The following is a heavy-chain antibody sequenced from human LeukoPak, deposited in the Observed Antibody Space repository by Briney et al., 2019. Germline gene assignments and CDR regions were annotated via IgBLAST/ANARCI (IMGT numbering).Heavy chain of an antibody. CDR1: GYTFTSYG. CDR2: ISAYNGNT. D-gene: IGHD4-17*01. CDR3: ARAGLYGDDRYYMDV. J-gene: IGHJ6*03. Sequence: ASLKVSCTASGYTFTSYGISWVRQAPGQGLEWMGWISAYNGNTNYAQKLQGRITMNTDTTTSTAYMELRSLRSDDAAVYYCARAGLYGDDRYYMDVWGKGTTVTVSS. V-gene: IGHV1-18*01.